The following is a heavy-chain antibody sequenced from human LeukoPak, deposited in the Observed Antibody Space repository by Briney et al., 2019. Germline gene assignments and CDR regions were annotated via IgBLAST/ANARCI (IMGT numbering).Heavy chain of an antibody. J-gene: IGHJ6*02. CDR2: ITWNSGRI. V-gene: IGHV3-9*01. CDR1: GFSFDDYA. CDR3: AKDVARSSNYFYGMDV. Sequence: GGSLRLSCAASGFSFDDYAMHWVRQVPEKGLEWVSGITWNSGRIDYADSVKGRFAISRDNAKNSVYLQMNSLRAEDTALYYCAKDVARSSNYFYGMDVWGLGTTVTVSS.